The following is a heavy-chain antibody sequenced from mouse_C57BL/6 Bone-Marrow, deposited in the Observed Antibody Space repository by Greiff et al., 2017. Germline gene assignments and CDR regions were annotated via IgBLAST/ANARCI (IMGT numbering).Heavy chain of an antibody. V-gene: IGHV8-8*01. D-gene: IGHD2-3*01. Sequence: QVTLKVCGPGILQPSQTLSLTCSFSGFSLSTFGMGVGWIRQPSGKGLEWLAHIWWDDDKYYNPALKSRLTITKDTSKNQVFLKIANVDTADTATYYCARTLYDGYYLWVAYWGQGTLVTVSA. CDR1: GFSLSTFGMG. J-gene: IGHJ3*01. CDR2: IWWDDDK. CDR3: ARTLYDGYYLWVAY.